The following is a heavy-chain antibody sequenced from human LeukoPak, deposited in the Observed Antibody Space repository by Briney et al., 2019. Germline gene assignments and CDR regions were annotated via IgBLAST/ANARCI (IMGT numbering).Heavy chain of an antibody. D-gene: IGHD3-22*01. Sequence: GGSLRLSCAASGFTFSSYAMSWVRQAPGKGLEWVSTISASGGSTYYADSVKGRFTISRDNSKNTLYLQMNSLRAEDTAVYYCAKVRSPYYDSSGLDYWGQGTLVTVSS. CDR3: AKVRSPYYDSSGLDY. CDR1: GFTFSSYA. V-gene: IGHV3-23*01. CDR2: ISASGGST. J-gene: IGHJ4*02.